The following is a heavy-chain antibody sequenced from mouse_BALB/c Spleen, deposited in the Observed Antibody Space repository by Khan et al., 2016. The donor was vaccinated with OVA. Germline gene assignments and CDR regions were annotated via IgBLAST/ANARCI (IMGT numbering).Heavy chain of an antibody. Sequence: VRLQQSGAELAKPGASVKMSCKASGYTFTSYWMHWIKQRPGQGLEWIGYINPTSGYTDYNQKFKDKATLTAEKSSSTAYMQLSSLTSDDSAVYYCARDRIDYWGQGTALTVSS. J-gene: IGHJ2*01. CDR1: GYTFTSYW. CDR3: ARDRIDY. CDR2: INPTSGYT. V-gene: IGHV1-7*01.